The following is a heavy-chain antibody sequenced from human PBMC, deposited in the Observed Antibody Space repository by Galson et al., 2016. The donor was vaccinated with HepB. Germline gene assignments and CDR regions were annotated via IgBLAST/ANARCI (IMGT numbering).Heavy chain of an antibody. V-gene: IGHV4-59*01. J-gene: IGHJ2*01. CDR3: ARGGPFWYFDL. Sequence: ETLSLTCTVSGGSISTYYWSWIRQPPGKGLEWIGYIYYTGSATYNPSLKSRVSTSLDTPKNQFSLMLNSLTAADTAVYYCARGGPFWYFDLWGRGTLVTVSA. D-gene: IGHD2-15*01. CDR2: IYYTGSA. CDR1: GGSISTYY.